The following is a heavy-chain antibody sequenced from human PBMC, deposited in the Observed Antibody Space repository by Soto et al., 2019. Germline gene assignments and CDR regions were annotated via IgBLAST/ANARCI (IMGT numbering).Heavy chain of an antibody. V-gene: IGHV3-64*07. CDR3: ARRGYGSRWPNVHMDV. J-gene: IGHJ6*03. CDR2: ISNNGAHT. Sequence: EAQLVESGGGLVQPGGSLRLSCAASGFTFSNYEMHWVRQAPGKGLEYVSGISNNGAHTDYAESVKGRFTISRDNSENNLYLQMGSQRAEDMAVYYCARRGYGSRWPNVHMDVWGKGTTVTVSS. D-gene: IGHD6-13*01. CDR1: GFTFSNYE.